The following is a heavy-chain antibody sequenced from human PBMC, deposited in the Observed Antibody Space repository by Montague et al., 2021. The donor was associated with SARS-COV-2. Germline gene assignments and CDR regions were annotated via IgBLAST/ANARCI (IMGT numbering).Heavy chain of an antibody. CDR2: ILLYRRNQ. CDR1: GFTVDGYV. J-gene: IGHJ6*02. Sequence: SLRLSCPASGFTVDGYVLLWLRPAARTAVVRLACILLYRRNQYYVDSVKGRFTISRDNSKNPLYLQMNGLRAEDTAVDYCARDRPYYYGSGIPGYYGMDVWGQGTTVTVSS. CDR3: ARDRPYYYGSGIPGYYGMDV. V-gene: IGHV3-30*17. D-gene: IGHD3-10*01.